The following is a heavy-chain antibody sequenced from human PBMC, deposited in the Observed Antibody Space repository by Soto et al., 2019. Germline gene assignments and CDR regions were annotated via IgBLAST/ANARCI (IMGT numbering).Heavy chain of an antibody. CDR2: ISYEGSNK. V-gene: IGHV3-30*18. CDR1: GFTFSSYG. J-gene: IGHJ4*02. CDR3: AKDPGSSYYYGSGNRRHNTYFDY. Sequence: QVQLVESGGGVVQPGRSLRLSCAASGFTFSSYGMHWVRQAPGTGLEWVAVISYEGSNKYYADSVKGRFTISRENSKNTLYLQMNSLRAEDTAVYYCAKDPGSSYYYGSGNRRHNTYFDYWGQGTLFTVSS. D-gene: IGHD3-10*01.